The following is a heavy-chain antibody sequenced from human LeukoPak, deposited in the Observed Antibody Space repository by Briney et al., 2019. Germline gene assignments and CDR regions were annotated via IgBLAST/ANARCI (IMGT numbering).Heavy chain of an antibody. J-gene: IGHJ3*02. Sequence: SETLSLTCTVSGGSISNYYWSWIRQPAGKGLEWIGRIYSSGSTNYNPSLKSRVTMSVDTSRNQFSLKLSAVTAADTAVYYCARRLFALGAFDIWGHGTMVTVSS. CDR3: ARRLFALGAFDI. V-gene: IGHV4-4*07. CDR1: GGSISNYY. CDR2: IYSSGST.